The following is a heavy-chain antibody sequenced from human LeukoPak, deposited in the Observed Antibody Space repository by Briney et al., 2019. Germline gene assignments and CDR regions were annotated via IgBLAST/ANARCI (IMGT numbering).Heavy chain of an antibody. J-gene: IGHJ4*02. CDR2: ISSSGSTI. Sequence: GGSLRLSCSASGFTFSDHYMSWIRQAPGKGLEWVSYISSSGSTIYYADSVKGRFTVSRDNAKNSLYLQMNSLRAEDTAMYYCASHSSGWYILWGQGTLVTVSS. CDR1: GFTFSDHY. D-gene: IGHD6-19*01. V-gene: IGHV3-11*01. CDR3: ASHSSGWYIL.